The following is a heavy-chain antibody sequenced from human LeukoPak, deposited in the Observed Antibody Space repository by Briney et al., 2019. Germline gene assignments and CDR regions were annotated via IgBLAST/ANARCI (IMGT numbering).Heavy chain of an antibody. J-gene: IGHJ6*03. Sequence: PGGSLRLSCAASGFTVSSNYMSWVRQAPGKGLEWVSIIYSGGSTYYADSVKGRFTISRDNSKNTLYLQMNSLRAEDTAVYYCASGLGSYRTPYYYMDVWGKGTTVTVSS. CDR2: IYSGGST. D-gene: IGHD3-10*01. V-gene: IGHV3-53*01. CDR1: GFTVSSNY. CDR3: ASGLGSYRTPYYYMDV.